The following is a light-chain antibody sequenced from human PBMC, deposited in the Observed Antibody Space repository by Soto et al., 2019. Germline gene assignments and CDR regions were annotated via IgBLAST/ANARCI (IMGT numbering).Light chain of an antibody. J-gene: IGKJ4*01. CDR1: QSVSTY. Sequence: EIVLTQSPATLSLSPGERATLSCRASQSVSTYLAWYQHKPGQTPRLLIYGASNRATGVPSRFSGSGSGTDFTLPISSLEPEDSAVYYCQQRGDWPPLTFGGGTKVEIK. CDR2: GAS. V-gene: IGKV3-11*01. CDR3: QQRGDWPPLT.